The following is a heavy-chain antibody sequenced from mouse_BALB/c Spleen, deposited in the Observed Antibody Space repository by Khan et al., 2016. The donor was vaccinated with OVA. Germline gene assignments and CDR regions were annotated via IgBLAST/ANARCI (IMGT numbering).Heavy chain of an antibody. J-gene: IGHJ4*01. V-gene: IGHV3-2*02. CDR2: ISYSGST. D-gene: IGHD2-3*01. Sequence: EVQLQESGPGLVKPSQSLSLTCTVTGYSITSDYAWNWIRQFPGNKLEWMGYISYSGSTNYNPALKSRISITRDTSKNQFFLQLNSVTTEDTATYYCARDGYRYNYAMDYWGQGTSDTVSS. CDR3: ARDGYRYNYAMDY. CDR1: GYSITSDYA.